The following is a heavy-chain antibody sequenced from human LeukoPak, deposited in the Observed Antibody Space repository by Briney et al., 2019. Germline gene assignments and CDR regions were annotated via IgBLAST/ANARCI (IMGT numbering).Heavy chain of an antibody. CDR1: GYTFTSYY. CDR3: ARDLRFGELSFLPFDY. D-gene: IGHD3-10*01. Sequence: ASVKVSCKASGYTFTSYYMHWVRQAPGQGLEWMGIINPSGGSTSYAQKFQGRVTMTRDMSTSTVYMELSSLRSEDTAMYYCARDLRFGELSFLPFDYWGQGTLVTVSS. J-gene: IGHJ4*02. CDR2: INPSGGST. V-gene: IGHV1-46*01.